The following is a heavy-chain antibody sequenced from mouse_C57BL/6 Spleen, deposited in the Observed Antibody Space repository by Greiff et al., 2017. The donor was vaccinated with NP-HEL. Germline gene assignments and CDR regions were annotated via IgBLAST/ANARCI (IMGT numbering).Heavy chain of an antibody. CDR3: ARGIYYDYPWFAY. J-gene: IGHJ3*01. CDR1: GYTFTSYW. D-gene: IGHD2-4*01. Sequence: QVQLQQPGAELVKPGASVKMSCKASGYTFTSYWITWVKQRPGQGLEWIGDIYPGSGSTNYTEQFKSKATLTVDTSSSTAYMQRSSLTSEDSAVYYCARGIYYDYPWFAYWGQGTLVTVSA. CDR2: IYPGSGST. V-gene: IGHV1-55*01.